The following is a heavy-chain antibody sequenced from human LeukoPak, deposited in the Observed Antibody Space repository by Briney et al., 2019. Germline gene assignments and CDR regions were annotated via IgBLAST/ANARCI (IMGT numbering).Heavy chain of an antibody. Sequence: GGSLRLSCTGSGFTFSNYEMNWVRQAPGKGPEWIAYISSSGTGIYYADSVKGRSTISRDNANLYLQMSSLRAEDTSLYYCARSKKVGDDSFEYWGQGTLVTVSS. D-gene: IGHD3-10*01. CDR3: ARSKKVGDDSFEY. CDR1: GFTFSNYE. J-gene: IGHJ4*02. V-gene: IGHV3-48*03. CDR2: ISSSGTGI.